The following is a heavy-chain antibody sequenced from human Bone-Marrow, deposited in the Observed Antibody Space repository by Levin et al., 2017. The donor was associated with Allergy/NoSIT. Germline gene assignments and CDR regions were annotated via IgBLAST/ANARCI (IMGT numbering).Heavy chain of an antibody. CDR2: INWNGGGT. CDR1: GFTFDDHG. V-gene: IGHV3-20*04. Sequence: GESLKISCAASGFTFDDHGMTWVRQAPGKGLEWVASINWNGGGTGYGESVKGRFTVSRDNAKNSVSLQMNSLRAEDTALYYCARSSRRVMGLGWLDPWGQGTLVTVSS. CDR3: ARSSRRVMGLGWLDP. D-gene: IGHD3-10*01. J-gene: IGHJ5*02.